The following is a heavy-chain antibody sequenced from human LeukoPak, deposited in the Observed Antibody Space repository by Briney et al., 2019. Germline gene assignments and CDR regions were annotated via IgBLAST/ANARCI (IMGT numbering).Heavy chain of an antibody. Sequence: PSETLSLTCTVSGGSISSSSYYWGWIRQPPGKGREGIGSIYNIGSTYYNPSPKSRLTISVDTSKNQFYLKLSSVTAADTAVYYCARSDYDILTGYPSNWFDPWGKGTLVTVSS. V-gene: IGHV4-39*07. J-gene: IGHJ5*02. CDR1: GGSISSSSYY. CDR3: ARSDYDILTGYPSNWFDP. CDR2: IYNIGST. D-gene: IGHD3-9*01.